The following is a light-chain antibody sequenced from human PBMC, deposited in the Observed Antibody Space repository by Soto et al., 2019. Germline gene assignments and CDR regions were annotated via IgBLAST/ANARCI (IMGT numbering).Light chain of an antibody. V-gene: IGLV1-47*01. CDR1: SSNIGSNY. Sequence: QSVLTQPPSASGTPGQRVTISCSGSSSNIGSNYVYWYQQLPGTAPKLLIYRNNQRPSGVPARFSGSKSGPSASLAISVLRSEDEADYYCAAWDDSLSGPVFGGGTKLTVL. CDR3: AAWDDSLSGPV. CDR2: RNN. J-gene: IGLJ3*02.